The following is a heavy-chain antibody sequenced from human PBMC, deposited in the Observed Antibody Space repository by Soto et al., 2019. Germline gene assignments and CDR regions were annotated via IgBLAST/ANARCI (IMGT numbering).Heavy chain of an antibody. J-gene: IGHJ5*02. CDR2: IIPIFGTA. Sequence: WASVKVSCKASGYSFIAYFIHWVRQAPGQGLEWMGGIIPIFGTANYAQKFQGRVTITADESTSTAYMELSSLRSEDTAVYYCARVHGPVFDPWGQGTLVTVSS. V-gene: IGHV1-69*13. CDR3: ARVHGPVFDP. CDR1: GYSFIAYF.